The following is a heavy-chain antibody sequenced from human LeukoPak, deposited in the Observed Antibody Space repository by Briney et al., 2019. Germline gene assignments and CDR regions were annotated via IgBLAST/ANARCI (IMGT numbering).Heavy chain of an antibody. CDR2: IYTSGST. J-gene: IGHJ5*02. Sequence: PSETLSLTCTVSGGSISSGSYYWSWIRQPAGKGLEWIGRIYTSGSTNHNPSLNSRVTISIDTSKNQFSLKLSSVTATDTAVYYCARDRSDGGYNWFDPWGQGTLVTVSS. CDR1: GGSISSGSYY. CDR3: ARDRSDGGYNWFDP. D-gene: IGHD2-15*01. V-gene: IGHV4-61*02.